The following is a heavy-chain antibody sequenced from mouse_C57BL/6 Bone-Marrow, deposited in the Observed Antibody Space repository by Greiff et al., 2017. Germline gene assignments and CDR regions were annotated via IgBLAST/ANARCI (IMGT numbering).Heavy chain of an antibody. Sequence: EVQLQESGGDLVKPGGSLKLSCAASGFTFSSYGMSWVRQTPDKRLEWVATISSGGSYTYYPDSVKGRFTISRDNAKNTLYLQLSSLKSEDTAMYYCARHFLYYDYDEAMDYWGQGTSVTVSS. CDR1: GFTFSSYG. V-gene: IGHV5-6*01. D-gene: IGHD2-4*01. CDR2: ISSGGSYT. J-gene: IGHJ4*01. CDR3: ARHFLYYDYDEAMDY.